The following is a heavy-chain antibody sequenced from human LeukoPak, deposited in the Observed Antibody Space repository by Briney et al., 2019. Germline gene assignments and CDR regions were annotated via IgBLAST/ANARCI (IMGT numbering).Heavy chain of an antibody. Sequence: ASVTVSCKASGYTFTGYHIHWVRQAPGQGLEWMGWINHNSGGTNYAQKFQGRVTMTRDTSTRTTYMAMTSLTSNDTAVYYCARDFSQDAGYWGQGTLVTVSS. V-gene: IGHV1-2*02. J-gene: IGHJ4*02. CDR3: ARDFSQDAGY. CDR1: GYTFTGYH. CDR2: INHNSGGT. D-gene: IGHD2-2*01.